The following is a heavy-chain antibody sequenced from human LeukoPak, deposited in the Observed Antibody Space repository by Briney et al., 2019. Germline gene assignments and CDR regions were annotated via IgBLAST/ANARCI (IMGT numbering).Heavy chain of an antibody. CDR1: GFTFSSYW. CDR3: TRRRGYYDILTGNYDVTDFDY. CDR2: IKQDGSEK. D-gene: IGHD3-9*01. Sequence: GGSLRLSCAASGFTFSSYWMSWVRQAPGKGLEWVANIKQDGSEKYYVDSVKGRFTISRDNAKNSLYLQMNSLRAEDTAVYYCTRRRGYYDILTGNYDVTDFDYWGQGTLVTVSS. J-gene: IGHJ4*02. V-gene: IGHV3-7*01.